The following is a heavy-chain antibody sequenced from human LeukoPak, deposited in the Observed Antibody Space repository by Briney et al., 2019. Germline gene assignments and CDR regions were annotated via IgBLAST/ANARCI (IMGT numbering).Heavy chain of an antibody. J-gene: IGHJ4*02. D-gene: IGHD1-26*01. Sequence: PGGSLRLSCAASGFTFSNYEMNWVRQASGKGLEWVGRIRSKPQSYATAYDESLKGRFTISRDDSKNTAYLQMSSLKIEDTAVYYCTRVGPSTVVDYWGQGTQVTVSS. CDR1: GFTFSNYE. CDR3: TRVGPSTVVDY. V-gene: IGHV3-73*01. CDR2: IRSKPQSYAT.